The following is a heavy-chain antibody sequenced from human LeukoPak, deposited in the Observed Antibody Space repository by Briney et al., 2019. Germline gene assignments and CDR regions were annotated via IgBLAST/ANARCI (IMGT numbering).Heavy chain of an antibody. CDR1: GFTFSSYW. Sequence: GGSLTLSCAASGFTFSSYWMSWVRQAPGKGLEWVANIKQDGSEKYYVDSVKGRFTISRDNAKSSLYLQMNSLRAEDTAVYYCARAKWELLTDYWGQGTLVTVSS. CDR3: ARAKWELLTDY. CDR2: IKQDGSEK. V-gene: IGHV3-7*05. D-gene: IGHD1-26*01. J-gene: IGHJ4*02.